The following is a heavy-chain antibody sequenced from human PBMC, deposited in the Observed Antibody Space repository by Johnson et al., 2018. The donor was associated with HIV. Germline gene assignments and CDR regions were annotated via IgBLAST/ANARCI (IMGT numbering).Heavy chain of an antibody. CDR1: GFTFSSYA. J-gene: IGHJ3*02. V-gene: IGHV3-30*04. CDR3: ARAFDPRAFDI. CDR2: ISYAGSNE. Sequence: QVQLVESGGGVVPPGRSLRLSCAASGFTFSSYAMHWVRQAPGKGLEWVAVISYAGSNEYYADYVKGRFTISRDNSKNMLYLQMNSLRAEDTAVYYCARAFDPRAFDIWGQGTMVTVSS. D-gene: IGHD2/OR15-2a*01.